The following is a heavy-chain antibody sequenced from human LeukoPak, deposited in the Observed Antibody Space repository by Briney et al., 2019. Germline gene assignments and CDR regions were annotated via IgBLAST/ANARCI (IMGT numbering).Heavy chain of an antibody. CDR1: GFTFEDYA. D-gene: IGHD4/OR15-4a*01. CDR3: AKDRTTSGANPDY. Sequence: GRSLRLSCAASGFTFEDYAMHWVRQAPGKGLEWVSGISWSSGSIGYADSVKGRFTISRDNAKNSLYLQMNSLRAEDTALYYCAKDRTTSGANPDYWGQGTLVTVSS. V-gene: IGHV3-9*01. J-gene: IGHJ4*02. CDR2: ISWSSGSI.